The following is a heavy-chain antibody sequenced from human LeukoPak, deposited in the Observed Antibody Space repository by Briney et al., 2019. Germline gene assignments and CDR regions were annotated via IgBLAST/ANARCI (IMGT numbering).Heavy chain of an antibody. CDR1: GFTFSSYG. V-gene: IGHV3-30*18. Sequence: GRSLRLSCAASGFTFSSYGMHWVRQAPGKGLEWVAVISYDGSNKYYADSVKGRFTISRDNSKSTVYLQMNSLRAEDTAVYYCAKQGGSGWNYYYGMDVWGKGTTVTVSS. D-gene: IGHD6-19*01. CDR2: ISYDGSNK. J-gene: IGHJ6*04. CDR3: AKQGGSGWNYYYGMDV.